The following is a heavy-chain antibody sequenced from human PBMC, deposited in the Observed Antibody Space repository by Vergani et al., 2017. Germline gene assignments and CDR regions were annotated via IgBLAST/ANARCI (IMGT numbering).Heavy chain of an antibody. CDR2: IIPIFGTA. D-gene: IGHD3-10*01. CDR3: ARDVRIAGFGELLTD. Sequence: QVQLVQSGAEVKKPGSSVKVSCKASGGTFSSYAISWVRQAPGQGLECMGRIIPIFGTANYAQKFQGRVTITADESTSTAYMELSSLRSEDTAVYYCARDVRIAGFGELLTDWGQGTLVTVSS. V-gene: IGHV1-69*13. CDR1: GGTFSSYA. J-gene: IGHJ4*02.